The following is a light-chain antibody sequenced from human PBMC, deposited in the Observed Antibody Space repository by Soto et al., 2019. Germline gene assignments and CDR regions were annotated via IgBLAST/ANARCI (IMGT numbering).Light chain of an antibody. CDR1: QGISTL. J-gene: IGKJ5*01. CDR3: QQYNSYSVT. Sequence: AIQLTQSPSSLSASVGDRVTITCRASQGISTLLAWYQQKPGKAPKVLIYESSLLQSGVPSRFSGSGSGTDFTLTISSLQPEDFATYYCQQYNSYSVTFGQGTRLETK. CDR2: ESS. V-gene: IGKV1-13*02.